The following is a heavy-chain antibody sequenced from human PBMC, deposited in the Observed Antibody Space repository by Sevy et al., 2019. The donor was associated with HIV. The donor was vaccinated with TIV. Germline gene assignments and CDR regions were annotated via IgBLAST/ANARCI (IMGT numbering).Heavy chain of an antibody. CDR2: IYHDGTT. CDR3: ARDRGVGASGLGV. Sequence: SETLSLTCTVSGGSINSYYWNYIRQPPGKGLEGIGYIYHDGTTNLNPSLKNRVTMSVDPSKNQFSLKLRSVTAADTAVYYCARDRGVGASGLGVWGQGILVTVSS. J-gene: IGHJ4*02. CDR1: GGSINSYY. V-gene: IGHV4-59*01. D-gene: IGHD1-26*01.